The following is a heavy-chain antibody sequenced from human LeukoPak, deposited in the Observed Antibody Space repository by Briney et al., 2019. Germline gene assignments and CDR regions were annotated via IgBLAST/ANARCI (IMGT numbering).Heavy chain of an antibody. J-gene: IGHJ4*02. CDR3: AKDPDLTGYYMGDY. V-gene: IGHV3-48*04. Sequence: GGSLRLSCAASGFTFSSYSMNWVRQAPGKGLEWVSYISSSSSTIYYADSVKGRFTISRDNAKNSLYLQMNSLRAEDTAVYYCAKDPDLTGYYMGDYWGQGTLVTVSS. CDR1: GFTFSSYS. CDR2: ISSSSSTI. D-gene: IGHD3-9*01.